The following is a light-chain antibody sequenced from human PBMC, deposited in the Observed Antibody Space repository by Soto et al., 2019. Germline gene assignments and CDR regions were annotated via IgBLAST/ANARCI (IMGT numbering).Light chain of an antibody. CDR2: EVS. V-gene: IGLV2-14*01. CDR1: SSDVGGYNY. Sequence: QSALTQPASVSGSPGQSITISCTGTSSDVGGYNYVSWYQQHPGKAPKLMVYEVSKRPSGVSNRFSGSKSGNTASLTVSGLQAQDEADYYCSSYAGSNNYVFGTGTKSPS. CDR3: SSYAGSNNYV. J-gene: IGLJ1*01.